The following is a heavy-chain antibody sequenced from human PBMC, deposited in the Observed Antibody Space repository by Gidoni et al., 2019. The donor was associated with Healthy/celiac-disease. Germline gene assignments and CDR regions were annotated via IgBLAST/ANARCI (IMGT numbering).Heavy chain of an antibody. J-gene: IGHJ4*02. CDR3: AKAASGELQPPLDY. D-gene: IGHD1-26*01. Sequence: EVQLLESGGGLVQPGGSLRLSCAASGFTFSSDAMSWVRQAPGTGLEWVSAISGSGGSTYYADSVKGRFTISRDNSKNTLYLQMNSLRAEDTAVYYCAKAASGELQPPLDYWGQGTLVTVSS. CDR1: GFTFSSDA. CDR2: ISGSGGST. V-gene: IGHV3-23*01.